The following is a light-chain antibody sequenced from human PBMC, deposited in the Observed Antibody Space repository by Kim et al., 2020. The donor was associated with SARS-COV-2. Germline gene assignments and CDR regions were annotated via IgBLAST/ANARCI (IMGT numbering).Light chain of an antibody. J-gene: IGKJ2*01. V-gene: IGKV1-39*01. Sequence: DIQMTQSPSSLSASLGDRVTITCRASQSISTSLNWFQQKAGKAPKLLIYAASTLQSGVPSRFSGSGSGTDFTFTISNLQPVDFATYFCQQTHSTPQTFGQGTKLEIK. CDR1: QSISTS. CDR3: QQTHSTPQT. CDR2: AAS.